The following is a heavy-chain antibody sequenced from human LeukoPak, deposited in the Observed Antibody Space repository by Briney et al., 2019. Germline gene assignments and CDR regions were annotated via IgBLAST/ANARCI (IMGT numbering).Heavy chain of an antibody. CDR3: ATPLYGSGSYGPDY. Sequence: GASVKVSCKXSGYTLTELSMHWVRQAPGKGLEGMGGFDPEDGETIYAQKFQGRVTMTEDTSTDTAYMELSSLRSEDTAVYYCATPLYGSGSYGPDYWGQGTLVTVSS. V-gene: IGHV1-24*01. J-gene: IGHJ4*02. CDR1: GYTLTELS. D-gene: IGHD3-10*01. CDR2: FDPEDGET.